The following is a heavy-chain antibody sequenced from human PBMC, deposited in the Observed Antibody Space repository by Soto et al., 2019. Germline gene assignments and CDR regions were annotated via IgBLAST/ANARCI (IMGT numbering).Heavy chain of an antibody. V-gene: IGHV1-8*01. CDR1: GYTFTSYD. CDR2: MNPNSGNT. J-gene: IGHJ6*03. CDR3: ARRYRFYYYGSGTYYYYMDV. D-gene: IGHD3-10*01. Sequence: ASVKVSCKASGYTFTSYDINWVRQATGQGLEWMGWMNPNSGNTGYAQKFQGRVTMTRNTSISTAYMELSSLRSEDTAVYYCARRYRFYYYGSGTYYYYMDVWGKGTTVTVSS.